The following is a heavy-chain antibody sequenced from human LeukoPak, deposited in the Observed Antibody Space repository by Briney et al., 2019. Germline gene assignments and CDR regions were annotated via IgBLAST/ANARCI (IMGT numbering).Heavy chain of an antibody. D-gene: IGHD1-26*01. CDR3: ARKMGVAFDI. J-gene: IGHJ3*02. CDR1: GFTFSDSY. CDR2: ISRGGSTT. Sequence: PGGSLRLSCAASGFTFSDSYMSWIRQAPGKGLEWVSYISRGGSTTYYADSVKGRFTISRDNAKNSLYLQMNSLRAEDTAVYYCARKMGVAFDIWGQGTMVTVSS. V-gene: IGHV3-11*04.